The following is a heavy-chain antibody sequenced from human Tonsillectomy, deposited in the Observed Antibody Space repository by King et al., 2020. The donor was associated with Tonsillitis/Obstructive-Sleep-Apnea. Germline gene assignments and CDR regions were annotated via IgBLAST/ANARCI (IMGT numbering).Heavy chain of an antibody. Sequence: QLVQSGAEVKKPGSSVKVSCKASGGTFSSYAISWVRQAPGQGLEWMGRIIPILGIANYAQKFQGRVTITADKSTSTAYMERSSLRSEDTAVYYCASEGGYCSSTSSYYYYYRDVWGKGTTVTVSS. V-gene: IGHV1-69*09. CDR1: GGTFSSYA. D-gene: IGHD2-2*01. CDR2: IIPILGIA. CDR3: ASEGGYCSSTSSYYYYYRDV. J-gene: IGHJ6*03.